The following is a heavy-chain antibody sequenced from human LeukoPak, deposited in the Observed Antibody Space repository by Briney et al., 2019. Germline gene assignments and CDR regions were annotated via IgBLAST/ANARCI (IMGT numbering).Heavy chain of an antibody. CDR1: GGSISGYY. J-gene: IGHJ6*02. D-gene: IGHD6-19*01. CDR3: ARDLGYTSGWYRVGMDV. Sequence: SETLSLTCTVSGGSISGYYWSWIRQPAGEGLEWIGRIYTSGGTNYSPSLKSRVTMSVDTSKNQFSLKLSSVTAADTAVYFCARDLGYTSGWYRVGMDVWGQGTTVTVS. CDR2: IYTSGGT. V-gene: IGHV4-4*07.